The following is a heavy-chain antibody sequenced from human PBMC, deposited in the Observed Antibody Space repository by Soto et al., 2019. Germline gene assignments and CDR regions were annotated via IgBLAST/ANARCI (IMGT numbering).Heavy chain of an antibody. Sequence: ESLKISCKGSGYSFTSYWIGWVRQMPGKGLEWMGIIYPGDSDTRYSPSFQGQVTISADKSISTAYLQWSSLKASDTAMYYCARKGPNYYDSSGYSGDFDYWGQGTLVTVSS. D-gene: IGHD3-22*01. CDR2: IYPGDSDT. CDR3: ARKGPNYYDSSGYSGDFDY. CDR1: GYSFTSYW. J-gene: IGHJ4*02. V-gene: IGHV5-51*01.